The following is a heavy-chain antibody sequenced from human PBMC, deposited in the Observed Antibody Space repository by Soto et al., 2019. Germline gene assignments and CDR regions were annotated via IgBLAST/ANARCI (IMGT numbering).Heavy chain of an antibody. Sequence: EVQLLESGGGLVQPGGSLRLSCAASGFTFSSHVMTWVRQGTGKGLEWVSTITESGGCTYYADSVKGRFAVSRDNSKDTLSLQMNSLRAEDTAVYYCARCVIDRAAACWGRPMDVWGLGTTVTVSS. J-gene: IGHJ6*02. CDR1: GFTFSSHV. V-gene: IGHV3-23*01. D-gene: IGHD2-2*01. CDR3: ARCVIDRAAACWGRPMDV. CDR2: ITESGGCT.